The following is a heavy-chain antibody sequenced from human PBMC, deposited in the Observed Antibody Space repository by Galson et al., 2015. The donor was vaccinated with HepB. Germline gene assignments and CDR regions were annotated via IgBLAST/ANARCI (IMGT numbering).Heavy chain of an antibody. J-gene: IGHJ4*02. D-gene: IGHD6-19*01. V-gene: IGHV3-30*18. CDR2: ISYDGSNK. CDR1: GFTFSSYG. CDR3: AKDREQWLHRPYIDY. Sequence: SLRLSCAASGFTFSSYGMHWVRQAPGKGLEWVAVISYDGSNKYYADSVKGRFTISRDNSKNTLYLQMNSLRAEDTAVYYCAKDREQWLHRPYIDYWGQGTLVTVSS.